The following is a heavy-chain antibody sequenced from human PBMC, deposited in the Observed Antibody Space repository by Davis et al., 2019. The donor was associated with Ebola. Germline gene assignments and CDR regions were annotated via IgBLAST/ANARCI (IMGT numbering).Heavy chain of an antibody. J-gene: IGHJ4*02. CDR1: GFTFNKYA. Sequence: PGGSLRLSCAASGFTFNKYAMSWVRQAPGKGLEWVSSISVSSGYIYYEDSVKGRFTISRDNSKNTLYLQMNSLRAEDTAVYYCAREGKYRDESRTFDYWGQGTLVTVSS. V-gene: IGHV3-21*01. CDR2: ISVSSGYI. D-gene: IGHD2-2*01. CDR3: AREGKYRDESRTFDY.